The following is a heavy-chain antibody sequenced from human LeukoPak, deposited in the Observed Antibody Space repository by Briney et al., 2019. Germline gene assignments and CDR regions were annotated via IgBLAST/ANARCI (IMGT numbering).Heavy chain of an antibody. CDR1: GGSIITGSWS. Sequence: SETLSLTRTVSGGSIITGSWSWGWIRQSPGKGLEWIGTFHYSGNTYYNLSLKSRVTISVDTSKNQFSLNLRSVTAADTAVYFCARLPTGYPNWFDVWGQGTLVTVSS. V-gene: IGHV4-39*01. CDR3: ARLPTGYPNWFDV. J-gene: IGHJ5*02. CDR2: FHYSGNT. D-gene: IGHD3-9*01.